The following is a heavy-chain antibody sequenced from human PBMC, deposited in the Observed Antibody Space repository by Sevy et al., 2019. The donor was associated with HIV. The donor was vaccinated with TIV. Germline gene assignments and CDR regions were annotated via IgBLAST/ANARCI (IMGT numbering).Heavy chain of an antibody. CDR3: ARQGCTKPHDY. CDR1: GFTFNKYS. J-gene: IGHJ4*01. Sequence: GGSLRLSCAASGFTFNKYSMSWVRQPLGKGLEWVSTLCFGCGEINYADSVKGRFTISRDNSKSSVYLQMNNLRPEDTAVYYCARQGCTKPHDYWGQGTLVTVSS. V-gene: IGHV3-23*01. CDR2: LCFGCGEI. D-gene: IGHD2-8*01.